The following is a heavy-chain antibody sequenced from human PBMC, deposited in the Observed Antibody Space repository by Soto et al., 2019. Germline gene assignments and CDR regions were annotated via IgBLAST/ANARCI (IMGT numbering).Heavy chain of an antibody. J-gene: IGHJ6*02. Sequence: PGGSLRLSCIASGFTFRNYAMAWVRRAPGEDLEWVSAIGTSGTPTLYADSVKSRFSISRDDSRNTVSLQMNSLGVEDTATYYCTRILWSSRRDALDIWGQGTTVTVS. CDR2: IGTSGTPT. CDR1: GFTFRNYA. CDR3: TRILWSSRRDALDI. D-gene: IGHD2-21*01. V-gene: IGHV3-23*01.